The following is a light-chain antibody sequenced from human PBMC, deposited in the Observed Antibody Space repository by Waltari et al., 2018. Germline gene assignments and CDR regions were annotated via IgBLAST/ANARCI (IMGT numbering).Light chain of an antibody. CDR2: WAS. CDR3: QQYYRTPLT. J-gene: IGKJ4*01. V-gene: IGKV4-1*01. Sequence: DIVMTQSPDSLAVSLGERATINCNSSQSVLYSSNNKNYLAWYQQKPGQPPKLLIYWASTRESGVPDRFSGSWSGTDFTLTISSLQAEDVAVYYCQQYYRTPLTFGGGTKVEIK. CDR1: QSVLYSSNNKNY.